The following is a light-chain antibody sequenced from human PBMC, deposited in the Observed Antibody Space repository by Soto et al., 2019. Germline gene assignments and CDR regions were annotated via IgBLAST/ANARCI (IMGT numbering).Light chain of an antibody. J-gene: IGLJ3*02. CDR3: QTWGTDSWV. Sequence: QPVLTQSPSASASLGASVKLTCTLSSGHKSYAIAWHRRQPEKGPRFLMRINSDGSHSKGDGIPDRFSGSRSGAELYLTISSLQSDDEADYYCQTWGTDSWVFGGGTKVTVL. CDR2: INSDGSH. V-gene: IGLV4-69*01. CDR1: SGHKSYA.